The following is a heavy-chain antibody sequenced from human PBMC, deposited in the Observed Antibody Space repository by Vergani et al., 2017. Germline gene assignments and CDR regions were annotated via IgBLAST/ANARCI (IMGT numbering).Heavy chain of an antibody. CDR1: GFTFNRYG. J-gene: IGHJ4*02. Sequence: QVQLVQSGGGVVQPGVSLRLSCVASGFTFNRYGMQWVRQAPGKGLEWVAYVLFDGSNEYYADSVKGRFIVSRDNSNDALYLQMNSLRTDDTAVYYCARDLAYCHEGSCALWGQESVVTVSS. D-gene: IGHD2-15*01. CDR3: ARDLAYCHEGSCAL. CDR2: VLFDGSNE. V-gene: IGHV3-30*02.